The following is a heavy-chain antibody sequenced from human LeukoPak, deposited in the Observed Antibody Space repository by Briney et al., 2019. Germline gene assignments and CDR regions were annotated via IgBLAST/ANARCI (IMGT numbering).Heavy chain of an antibody. D-gene: IGHD3-16*01. CDR1: GFTLNSYI. CDR2: ISFDGRDK. V-gene: IGHV3-30*04. Sequence: GGSLRLSCEASGFTLNSYIMHWVRQAPGKGLEWVALISFDGRDKQYADSVTGRFTISKDNSKNTLYLQMNSLSGDDTSMYFCARAYGGLIDYWGQGTLVTVSS. CDR3: ARAYGGLIDY. J-gene: IGHJ4*02.